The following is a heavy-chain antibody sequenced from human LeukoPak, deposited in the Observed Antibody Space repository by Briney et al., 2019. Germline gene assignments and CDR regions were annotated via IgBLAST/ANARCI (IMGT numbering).Heavy chain of an antibody. Sequence: SETLSLTCTVSGGSISSYYWSWIRQPAGKGLEWIGRIYTSGSTNYNPSLKSRVTMSVDTSKNQFSLKLSSVTAADTAVYYCARVLRYSSGWYTPDAFDIWGQGTMVTVSS. CDR3: ARVLRYSSGWYTPDAFDI. CDR2: IYTSGST. J-gene: IGHJ3*02. CDR1: GGSISSYY. D-gene: IGHD6-19*01. V-gene: IGHV4-4*07.